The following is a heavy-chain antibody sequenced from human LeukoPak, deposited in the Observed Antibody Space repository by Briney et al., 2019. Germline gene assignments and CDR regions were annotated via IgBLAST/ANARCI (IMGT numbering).Heavy chain of an antibody. J-gene: IGHJ3*02. CDR2: IIPIFGTA. Sequence: SVKVSCKASGYTFTSYYMHWVRQAPGQGLEWMGGIIPIFGTANYAQKFQGRVTITADESTSTAYMELSSLRSEDTAVYYCARVSLYDSSGRGAFDIWGQGTMVTVSS. CDR1: GYTFTSYY. CDR3: ARVSLYDSSGRGAFDI. D-gene: IGHD3-22*01. V-gene: IGHV1-69*13.